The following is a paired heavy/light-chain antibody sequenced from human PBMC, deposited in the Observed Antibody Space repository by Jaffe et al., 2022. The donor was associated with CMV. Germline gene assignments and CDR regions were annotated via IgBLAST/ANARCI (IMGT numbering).Light chain of an antibody. Sequence: QSALTQPRSVSGSPGQSVTISCTGTSSDVGGYNYVSWYQQHPGKAPKLMIYDVSKRPSGVPDRFSGSKSGNTASLTISGLQAEDEADYYCCSYAGSYTFEWVFGGGTKLTVL. CDR1: SSDVGGYNY. CDR2: DVS. V-gene: IGLV2-11*01. J-gene: IGLJ3*02. CDR3: CSYAGSYTFEWV.
Heavy chain of an antibody. V-gene: IGHV4-39*01. CDR2: IYYSGST. D-gene: IGHD2-8*01. Sequence: QLQLQESGPGLVKPSETLSLTCTVSGGSISSSSYYWGWIRQPPGKGLEWIGSIYYSGSTYYNPSLKSRVTISVDTSKNQFSLKLSSVTAADTAVYYCARHYLNIVLMVYAIEGVDWFDPWGQGTLVTVSS. CDR3: ARHYLNIVLMVYAIEGVDWFDP. J-gene: IGHJ5*02. CDR1: GGSISSSSYY.